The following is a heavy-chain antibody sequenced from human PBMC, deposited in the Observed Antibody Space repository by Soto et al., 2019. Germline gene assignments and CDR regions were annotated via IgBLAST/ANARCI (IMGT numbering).Heavy chain of an antibody. D-gene: IGHD1-26*01. V-gene: IGHV3-23*01. Sequence: GGSLILSCSASGFTFSSYAMSWVRQAPGKGLEWVSAISGSGGSTYYADSVKGRFTISRDNSKNTLYLQMNSLRAEDTAVYYCAKKTSGSQRPWGQGNLVIVSS. CDR2: ISGSGGST. J-gene: IGHJ4*02. CDR1: GFTFSSYA. CDR3: AKKTSGSQRP.